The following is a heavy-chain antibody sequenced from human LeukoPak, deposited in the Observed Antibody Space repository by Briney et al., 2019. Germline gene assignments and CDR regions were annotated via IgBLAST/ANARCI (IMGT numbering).Heavy chain of an antibody. CDR1: GGSISSYY. Sequence: SETLSLTCTVSGGSISSYYWSWIRQPPGKGLEWIGYIYYSGSTNYNPSLKSRVTISVDTSKNQFSLKLSSVTAADTALYYCARVGARPNAFDIWGQGTMVTVSS. J-gene: IGHJ3*02. D-gene: IGHD1-26*01. CDR2: IYYSGST. CDR3: ARVGARPNAFDI. V-gene: IGHV4-59*01.